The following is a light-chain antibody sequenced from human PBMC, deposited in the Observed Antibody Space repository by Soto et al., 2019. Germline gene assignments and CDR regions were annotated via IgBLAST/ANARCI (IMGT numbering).Light chain of an antibody. CDR1: SGDVGSYKY. V-gene: IGLV2-14*01. CDR3: SSYTITSTHVI. J-gene: IGLJ2*01. Sequence: QSALTQPASVSGSPGQSISVSCTGSSGDVGSYKYVSWYQQHPGKAPKLIIYEVNKRPSGVSDRFSGSKSGNTASLTISGLQAEDEADYYCSSYTITSTHVIFGGGTKVTVL. CDR2: EVN.